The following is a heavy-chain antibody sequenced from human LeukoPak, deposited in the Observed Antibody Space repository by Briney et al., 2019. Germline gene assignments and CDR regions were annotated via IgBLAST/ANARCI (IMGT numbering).Heavy chain of an antibody. CDR1: EYTFTDYA. J-gene: IGHJ4*02. D-gene: IGHD3-22*01. V-gene: IGHV1-3*01. CDR2: INAGNGNT. CDR3: ARDSSGYYYLYYFDY. Sequence: GASVKVSCKASEYTFTDYAINWVRQAPGQRLEWMGWINAGNGNTKYSQKFQGRVTITRDTSASTAYMELSSLRSEDTAVYYCARDSSGYYYLYYFDYWGQGTLVTVSS.